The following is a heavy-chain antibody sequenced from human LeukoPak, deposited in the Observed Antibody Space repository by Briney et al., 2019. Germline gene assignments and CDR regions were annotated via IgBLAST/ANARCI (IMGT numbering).Heavy chain of an antibody. V-gene: IGHV3-48*01. J-gene: IGHJ4*02. CDR3: ARDPIAAAGTLDY. Sequence: PGGSLRLSCAASGFTFSSYSMNWVRRAPGKGLEWVSYISSSSSTIYYADSVKGRFTISRDNAKNSLYLQMNSLRAEDTAVYYCARDPIAAAGTLDYWGREPWSPSPQ. CDR2: ISSSSSTI. CDR1: GFTFSSYS. D-gene: IGHD6-13*01.